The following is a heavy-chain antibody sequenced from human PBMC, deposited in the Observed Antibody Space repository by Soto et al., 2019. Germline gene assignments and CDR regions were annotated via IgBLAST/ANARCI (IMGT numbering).Heavy chain of an antibody. Sequence: SETLSLTCGVSGYSISSGYYLRWNRQPPGKGLEWIGAIYESGRTYYNPSLKSRLTISVDTSKNRFSLKLSSVTAADTAVYYCVRDGGTFGPDFDYWGQGTLVTVSS. CDR2: IYESGRT. J-gene: IGHJ4*02. D-gene: IGHD1-26*01. CDR3: VRDGGTFGPDFDY. CDR1: GYSISSGYY. V-gene: IGHV4-38-2*02.